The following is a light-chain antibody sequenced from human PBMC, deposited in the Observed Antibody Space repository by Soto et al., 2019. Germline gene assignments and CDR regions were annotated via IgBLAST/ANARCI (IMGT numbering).Light chain of an antibody. J-gene: IGKJ2*01. CDR1: QSLVYGDANSF. V-gene: IGKV2-30*01. CDR2: QVS. CDR3: LQGSHWPPRDT. Sequence: DVVMTQSPLSLPVTLGQPASISCRSSQSLVYGDANSFFNWFHQRPGQPPRRLIYQVSNRDSGVPDRFSGSGSGTDFTMRISRVEAEDFGVYYCLQGSHWPPRDTFGPGTQLEIK.